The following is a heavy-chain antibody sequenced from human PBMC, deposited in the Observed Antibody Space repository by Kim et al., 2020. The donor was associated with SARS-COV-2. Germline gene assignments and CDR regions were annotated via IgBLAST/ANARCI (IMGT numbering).Heavy chain of an antibody. CDR1: GGSISSSSYY. J-gene: IGHJ4*02. D-gene: IGHD3-9*01. Sequence: SETLSLTCTVSGGSISSSSYYWGWIRQPPGKGLEWIGSIYYSGSTYYNPSLKSRVTISVDTCKNQFSLKLSSVTAADTAVYYCARRSYDILTGYTHFDYWGQGTLVTVSS. V-gene: IGHV4-39*01. CDR3: ARRSYDILTGYTHFDY. CDR2: IYYSGST.